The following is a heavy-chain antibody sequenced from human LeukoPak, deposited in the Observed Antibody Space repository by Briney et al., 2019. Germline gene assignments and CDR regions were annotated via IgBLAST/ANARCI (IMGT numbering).Heavy chain of an antibody. D-gene: IGHD3-10*01. V-gene: IGHV4-39*01. Sequence: PSETLSLTCTVSGGSSSISSYYSGWIRQPPGKGLEWIVSIYYSGSTYYNPSLKSRVTISVDTSKNQFSLKLSSVTAADTAVYYCARLDGGSAYSTFWGQGTLVTVSS. J-gene: IGHJ4*02. CDR3: ARLDGGSAYSTF. CDR2: IYYSGST. CDR1: GGSSSISSYY.